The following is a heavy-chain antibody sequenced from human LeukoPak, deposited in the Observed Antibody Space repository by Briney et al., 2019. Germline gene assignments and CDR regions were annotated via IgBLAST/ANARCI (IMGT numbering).Heavy chain of an antibody. CDR3: ARGKYGSQGLYYYYYMDV. CDR2: IKQDGSEK. CDR1: GFTFSSYW. V-gene: IGHV3-7*01. D-gene: IGHD2-8*01. J-gene: IGHJ6*03. Sequence: AGGSLRLSCAVSGFTFSSYWMSWVRQAPGKGLEWVANIKQDGSEKYYVDSVKGRFTISRDNAKNSLHLQMNSLRAEDTAFYYCARGKYGSQGLYYYYYMDVWGKGTTVTISS.